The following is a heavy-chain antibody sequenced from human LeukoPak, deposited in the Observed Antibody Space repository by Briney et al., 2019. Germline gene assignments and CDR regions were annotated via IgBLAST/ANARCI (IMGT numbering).Heavy chain of an antibody. CDR3: ARDTAAVAAPDY. D-gene: IGHD6-6*01. Sequence: SETLSLTCTVSGGSISSYYWSWIRQPPGKGLEWIGYIYYSGSTNYNPSLKSRVTISVDTSKNQFSLKLSSVTAADTAVYYCARDTAAVAAPDYWGQGTLVTVSS. J-gene: IGHJ4*02. CDR1: GGSISSYY. V-gene: IGHV4-59*01. CDR2: IYYSGST.